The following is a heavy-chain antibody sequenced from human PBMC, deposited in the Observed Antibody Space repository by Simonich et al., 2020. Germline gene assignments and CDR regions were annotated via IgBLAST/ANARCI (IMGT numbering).Heavy chain of an antibody. J-gene: IGHJ4*02. V-gene: IGHV3-21*01. CDR3: ARARGDSSSWYFDY. CDR2: ISSRSSYI. CDR1: GFTFSSYS. D-gene: IGHD6-13*01. Sequence: EVQLVESGGGLVKPGGSLRLSCAASGFTFSSYSMNWVRQAPGKGLGGVSSISSRSSYIYYADSVKGRFTISRDNAKNSLYLQMNSLRAEDTAVYYCARARGDSSSWYFDYWGQGTLVTVSS.